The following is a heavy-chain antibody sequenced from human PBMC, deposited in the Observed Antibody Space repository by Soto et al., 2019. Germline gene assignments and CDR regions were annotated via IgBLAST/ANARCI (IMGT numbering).Heavy chain of an antibody. Sequence: GESLKISCKGSRYSRTRYCITWVRRMAVKGLEGPGRIYPSHYCTKSSPSFQGHVTISADKSSSNAYLQWSSLKVSDTAMYYCATPASVNGSPDYYDSSGYPYWG. J-gene: IGHJ4*01. D-gene: IGHD3-22*01. CDR2: IYPSHYCT. V-gene: IGHV5-10-1*01. CDR3: ATPASVNGSPDYYDSSGYPY. CDR1: RYSRTRYC.